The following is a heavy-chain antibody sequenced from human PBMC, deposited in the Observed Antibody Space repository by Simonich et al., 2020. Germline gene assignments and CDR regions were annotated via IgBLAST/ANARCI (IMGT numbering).Heavy chain of an antibody. CDR2: INAYKGNT. CDR3: ARSTTGTTAFDI. J-gene: IGHJ3*02. D-gene: IGHD1-1*01. Sequence: QVQLVQSGAEVKKPGASVKVSCKASGYPFTSYGISWVRQTPGQGLEWEGWINAYKGNTNYAQKLQGRVTMTTDTSTSTAYMELRSLRSDDTAVYHCARSTTGTTAFDIWGQGTMVTVSS. V-gene: IGHV1-18*01. CDR1: GYPFTSYG.